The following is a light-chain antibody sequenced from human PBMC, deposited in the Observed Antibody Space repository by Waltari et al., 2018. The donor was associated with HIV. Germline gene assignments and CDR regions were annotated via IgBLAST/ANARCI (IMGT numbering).Light chain of an antibody. V-gene: IGLV2-14*01. CDR1: SSDVGGYNY. J-gene: IGLJ3*02. Sequence: QSALTQPASVSGSPGQSITISCTGTSSDVGGYNYVSWYQQHPCKATKLMIYEVSYRPSGCSNRFSGSKSGNTASLTISGLQAEDEADYYCSSYTSTSTVFGGGTKLTVL. CDR3: SSYTSTSTV. CDR2: EVS.